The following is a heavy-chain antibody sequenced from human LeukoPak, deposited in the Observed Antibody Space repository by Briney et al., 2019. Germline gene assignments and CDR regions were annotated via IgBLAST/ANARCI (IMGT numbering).Heavy chain of an antibody. J-gene: IGHJ4*02. CDR3: ARDGVQASGRIAVAGTYEDY. D-gene: IGHD6-19*01. Sequence: ASVKVSCKASGYTFTSYGISWVRQAPGQGLEWMGWISAYNGNTNYAQKLQGRVTMTTDTSTSTAYMELRSLRSDDTAVYYCARDGVQASGRIAVAGTYEDYWGQGTLVTVSS. CDR2: ISAYNGNT. V-gene: IGHV1-18*01. CDR1: GYTFTSYG.